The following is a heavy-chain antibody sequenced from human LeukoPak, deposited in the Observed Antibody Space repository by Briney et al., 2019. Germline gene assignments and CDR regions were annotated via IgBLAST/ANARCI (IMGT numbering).Heavy chain of an antibody. CDR3: YTHDRAFDC. CDR1: GFTVSSNY. CDR2: ISSGGST. V-gene: IGHV3-53*01. Sequence: PGGSLRLSCAASGFTVSSNYMSWVCQAPGKGLEWVSIISSGGSTYYADSVKGRFTISRDNSKNTLYLQMNSLRAEDTAVYYCYTHDRAFDCWGQGTLVTVSS. J-gene: IGHJ4*02.